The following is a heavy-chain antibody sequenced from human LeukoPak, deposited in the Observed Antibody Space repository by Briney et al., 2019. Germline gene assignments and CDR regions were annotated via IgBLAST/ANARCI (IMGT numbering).Heavy chain of an antibody. CDR3: ASLNNWNDQILDY. Sequence: SETLSLACTVSGYSISSGYYWGWVRQPPGKGLEWFGSIYHSGSTYYNPSLKSRATISVDTSKNQFSLKLSSVTAADTAVYYCASLNNWNDQILDYWGQGTLATVSS. CDR2: IYHSGST. CDR1: GYSISSGYY. D-gene: IGHD1-20*01. V-gene: IGHV4-38-2*02. J-gene: IGHJ4*02.